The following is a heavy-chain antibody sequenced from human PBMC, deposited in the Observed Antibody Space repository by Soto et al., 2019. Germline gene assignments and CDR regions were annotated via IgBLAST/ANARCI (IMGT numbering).Heavy chain of an antibody. J-gene: IGHJ6*02. CDR3: ATDSSGWATAVYYYGMDV. Sequence: ASVKVSCKASGYTFTSYGISWVRQAPGQGLEWVGWISAYNGNTNYAQKLQGRVTMTRDTSTSTAYMELSSLRSEDTAVYYCATDSSGWATAVYYYGMDVWGQGTTVTVSS. V-gene: IGHV1-18*01. CDR2: ISAYNGNT. CDR1: GYTFTSYG. D-gene: IGHD6-19*01.